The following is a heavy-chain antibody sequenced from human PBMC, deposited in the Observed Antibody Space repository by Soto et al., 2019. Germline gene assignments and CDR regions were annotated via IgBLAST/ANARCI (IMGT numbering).Heavy chain of an antibody. D-gene: IGHD4-17*01. CDR3: ASIREATVTSFFPLDY. J-gene: IGHJ4*02. Sequence: QVQLVESGGGVVQPGRSLRLSCAASGFTFSSYGMHWVRQAPGKGLEWVAVISYDGSNKYYADSVKGRFTISRDNSKNTLYLQMNSLRAEDTAVYYCASIREATVTSFFPLDYWGQGTLVTVSS. V-gene: IGHV3-30*03. CDR2: ISYDGSNK. CDR1: GFTFSSYG.